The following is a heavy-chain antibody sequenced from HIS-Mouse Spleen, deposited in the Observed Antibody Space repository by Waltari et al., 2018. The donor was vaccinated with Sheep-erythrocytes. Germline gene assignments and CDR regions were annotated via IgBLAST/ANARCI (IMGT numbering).Heavy chain of an antibody. Sequence: QVQLVESGGGVVQPGRSLRLSCAASGCTFSSYGMHWVRQAPGKGLEWLAVIWYDGSNKYYADSVKGRFTISRDNSKNTLYLQMNSLRAEDTAVYYCAKEWRLAYCGGDCYSGAFDIWGQGTMVTVSS. V-gene: IGHV3-33*06. CDR3: AKEWRLAYCGGDCYSGAFDI. D-gene: IGHD2-21*02. J-gene: IGHJ3*02. CDR2: IWYDGSNK. CDR1: GCTFSSYG.